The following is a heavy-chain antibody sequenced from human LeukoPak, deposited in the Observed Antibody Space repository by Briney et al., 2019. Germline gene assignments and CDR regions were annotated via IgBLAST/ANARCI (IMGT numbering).Heavy chain of an antibody. V-gene: IGHV2-70*04. D-gene: IGHD2-15*01. CDR2: IDWDDDK. CDR1: GFSHSTSGMR. J-gene: IGHJ4*02. CDR3: ARTYCSAGSCYFLFDC. Sequence: GSGPALVKPTQTLTLTCTFSGFSHSTSGMRVSWIRQPPGKALEWLARIDWDDDKFYSTSLKTRLTISKDTSKDQVVLTMTNMDPVDTATYYCARTYCSAGSCYFLFDCWGQGTLVTVSS.